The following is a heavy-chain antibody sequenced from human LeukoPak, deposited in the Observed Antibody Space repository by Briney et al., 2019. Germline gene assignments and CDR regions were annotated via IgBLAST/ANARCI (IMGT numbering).Heavy chain of an antibody. CDR2: INHSGNT. J-gene: IGHJ4*02. Sequence: SSGTLSLTCAVYGGSSGSYYWSWIRQPPGKGLEWIGEINHSGNTNYNPSLKSRVTISLDTSKNQFSLRLSSVTAADTALYYWAPIFGDYSDFDYWGQGTLVTVSS. CDR1: GGSSGSYY. V-gene: IGHV4-34*01. CDR3: APIFGDYSDFDY. D-gene: IGHD4-17*01.